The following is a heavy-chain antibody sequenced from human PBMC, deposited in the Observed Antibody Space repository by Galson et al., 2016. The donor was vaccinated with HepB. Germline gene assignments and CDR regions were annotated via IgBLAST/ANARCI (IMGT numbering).Heavy chain of an antibody. D-gene: IGHD6-13*01. CDR2: INQDGSVT. Sequence: SLRLSCADSGFTFSNYWMFWVRHGPGKGPMWVSRINQDGSVTHYADSVRGRFSISRDNSKNTLYLQMSSLRDEDTAVYYCARDIAPIGSRWFDPWGQGTLVTVSS. CDR3: ARDIAPIGSRWFDP. CDR1: GFTFSNYW. V-gene: IGHV3-74*01. J-gene: IGHJ5*02.